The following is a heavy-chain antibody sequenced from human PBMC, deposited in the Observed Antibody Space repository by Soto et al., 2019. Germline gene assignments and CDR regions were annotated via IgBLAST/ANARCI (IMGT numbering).Heavy chain of an antibody. Sequence: GGSLRLSCAASGFTFSTHAMSWVRQAPGKGLEWVSSISSGGTTTFYAASVEGRFTISRDKSKNTLYLQMNSLRADDTAVYYCAREGGSIGGWFGRKFDSWGQGTQVTVSS. J-gene: IGHJ4*02. D-gene: IGHD6-19*01. CDR2: ISSGGTTT. V-gene: IGHV3-23*01. CDR1: GFTFSTHA. CDR3: AREGGSIGGWFGRKFDS.